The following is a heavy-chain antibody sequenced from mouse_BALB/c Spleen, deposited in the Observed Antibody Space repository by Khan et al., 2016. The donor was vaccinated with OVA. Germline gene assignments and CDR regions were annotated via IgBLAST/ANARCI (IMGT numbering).Heavy chain of an antibody. J-gene: IGHJ2*01. Sequence: EVQLVESGPGLVKPSQSLSLTCTVTGYSIASDYAWNWIRQFPGNKLEWMGFISYSGKTNYNPSLKSRISITRDTSKNQFFLQLNSVTSEDTATDYCARVYGGDFDYWGQGTTLTVSS. CDR1: GYSIASDYA. CDR2: ISYSGKT. D-gene: IGHD1-1*01. V-gene: IGHV3-2*02. CDR3: ARVYGGDFDY.